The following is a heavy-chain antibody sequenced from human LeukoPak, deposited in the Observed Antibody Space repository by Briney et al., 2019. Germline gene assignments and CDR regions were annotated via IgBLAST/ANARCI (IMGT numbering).Heavy chain of an antibody. V-gene: IGHV4-4*07. CDR3: ARSGSYANDAFHI. CDR1: GGSISSYH. Sequence: SETLSLTCTVSGGSISSYHWSWIRQPAGKGLEWIGRLYTSGGTNYNPSLKSRVNMSVDTSKSQFSLELNSMTAADTAVYYCARSGSYANDAFHIWGQGTMVTVSS. D-gene: IGHD1-26*01. J-gene: IGHJ3*02. CDR2: LYTSGGT.